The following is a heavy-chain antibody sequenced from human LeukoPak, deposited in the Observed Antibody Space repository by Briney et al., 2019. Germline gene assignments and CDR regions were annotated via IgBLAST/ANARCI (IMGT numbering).Heavy chain of an antibody. CDR2: INPNSGGT. CDR3: ARSDPYGDYSGYFDY. CDR1: GYTFTGYY. J-gene: IGHJ4*02. D-gene: IGHD4-17*01. V-gene: IGHV1-2*02. Sequence: ASVKASCKASGYTFTGYYMHWVRQAPGQGLEWMGWINPNSGGTNYAQKFQGRVTMTRDTSISTAYMELSRLRSDDTAVYHCARSDPYGDYSGYFDYWGQGTLVTVSS.